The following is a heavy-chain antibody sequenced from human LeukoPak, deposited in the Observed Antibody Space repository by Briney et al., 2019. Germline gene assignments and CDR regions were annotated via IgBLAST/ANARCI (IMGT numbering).Heavy chain of an antibody. D-gene: IGHD5-18*01. CDR3: ARVNGYSYGYYYYYYMDV. Sequence: SETLSLTCGVSGYSISSGYYWGWIRRPPGKGLEWIGNIYHGGSTYYNPSLKSRVTISLDTSKNQFSLKLSSVTAADTAVYYCARVNGYSYGYYYYYYMDVWGKGTTVTVSS. J-gene: IGHJ6*03. V-gene: IGHV4-38-2*01. CDR2: IYHGGST. CDR1: GYSISSGYY.